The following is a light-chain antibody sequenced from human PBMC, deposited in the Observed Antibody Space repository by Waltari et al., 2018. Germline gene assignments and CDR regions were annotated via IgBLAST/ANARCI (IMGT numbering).Light chain of an antibody. V-gene: IGKV1-12*01. CDR3: QQGDSFPWT. Sequence: DIKITHSPSTGSPSVCEIITITCRASQDITRWLAWYQQKPGKAPKLLIYTASSLQSGVPSRFSGGGYGTDFTLTISSLQPEDFATYHCQQGDSFPWTFGQGTKVDMK. J-gene: IGKJ1*01. CDR2: TAS. CDR1: QDITRW.